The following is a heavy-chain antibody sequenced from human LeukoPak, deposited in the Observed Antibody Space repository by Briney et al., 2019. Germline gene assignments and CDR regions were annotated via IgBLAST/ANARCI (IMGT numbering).Heavy chain of an antibody. CDR3: ARDFRFLDDY. V-gene: IGHV3-74*01. J-gene: IGHJ4*02. CDR2: INSDGSIT. Sequence: GGSLRLSCAASGFTFSSSSMHWVRQAPGKGLVWVSRINSDGSITAYADSVKGRFTISRDNAKNTLYLQMNSLRAEDTAVYYCARDFRFLDDYWGQGTLVTVSS. CDR1: GFTFSSSS. D-gene: IGHD3-3*01.